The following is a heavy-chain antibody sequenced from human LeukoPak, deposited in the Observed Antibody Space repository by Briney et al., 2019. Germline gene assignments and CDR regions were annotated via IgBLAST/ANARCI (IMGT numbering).Heavy chain of an antibody. V-gene: IGHV3-30-3*01. J-gene: IGHJ4*02. Sequence: GGSLRLSCAASGFTFSSYAMHWVRQAPGKGLEWVAVISYDGSNKYYADSVKGRFTISRDNAKNSLYLQMNSLRAGDTAVYYCARVASNSSGWYDYWGQGTLVTVSS. CDR2: ISYDGSNK. D-gene: IGHD6-19*01. CDR1: GFTFSSYA. CDR3: ARVASNSSGWYDY.